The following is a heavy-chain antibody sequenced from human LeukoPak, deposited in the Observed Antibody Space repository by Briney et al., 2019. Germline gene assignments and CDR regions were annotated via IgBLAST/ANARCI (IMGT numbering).Heavy chain of an antibody. CDR1: GFTFSSYA. Sequence: GGSLRLSCAASGFTFSSYAMSWVRQAPGKGLEWVSVISGSGDITYYADSVKGRFTISRDNAKNTLYLQMNSLRVEDTAVYYCASFTNSAAFDIWGQGTMVTVSS. J-gene: IGHJ3*02. CDR3: ASFTNSAAFDI. D-gene: IGHD4-23*01. CDR2: ISGSGDIT. V-gene: IGHV3-23*01.